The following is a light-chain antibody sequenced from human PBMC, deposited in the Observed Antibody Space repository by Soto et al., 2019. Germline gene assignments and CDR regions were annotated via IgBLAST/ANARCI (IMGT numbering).Light chain of an antibody. J-gene: IGLJ1*01. CDR2: DVS. CDR3: SSYTSSSTYYG. V-gene: IGLV2-14*01. CDR1: SSDVGGYNY. Sequence: QSALTQPASVSGSPGQSITISCTGTSSDVGGYNYVSWYQQHPGKAPKLMIYDVSNRPSGVSNRFSGSKSGNTASLTISGLQAEAEADYYCSSYTSSSTYYGFGTGTKVTVL.